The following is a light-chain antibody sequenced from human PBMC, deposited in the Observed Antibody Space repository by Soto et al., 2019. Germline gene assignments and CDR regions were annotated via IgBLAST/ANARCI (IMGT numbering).Light chain of an antibody. V-gene: IGLV2-14*01. CDR3: SSFTSSDTPYV. Sequence: SALTQPASVSGSPGQSITISCTGTSSDVGDYKYVSWYQQHPDKAPKLIIFVNSNRPSGVSNRFSGSKSGNTASLTISGLQAEDEADYYCSSFTSSDTPYVFGTGTKVTVL. CDR1: SSDVGDYKY. J-gene: IGLJ1*01. CDR2: VNS.